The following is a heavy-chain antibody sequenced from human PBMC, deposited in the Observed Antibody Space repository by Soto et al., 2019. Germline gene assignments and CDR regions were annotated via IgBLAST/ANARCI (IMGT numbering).Heavy chain of an antibody. D-gene: IGHD5-18*01. V-gene: IGHV4-4*07. J-gene: IGHJ4*02. CDR2: IYTSGST. CDR3: ARLYSYGSIVLFDY. Sequence: QVQLKESGPGLVKPSETLSLTCTVSGGSISSYYWSWIRQPAGKGLEWIGRIYTSGSTNYNPSLKSRVTMSVDTSKNQFSLKLSSVTAADTAVYYCARLYSYGSIVLFDYWGQGTLVTVSS. CDR1: GGSISSYY.